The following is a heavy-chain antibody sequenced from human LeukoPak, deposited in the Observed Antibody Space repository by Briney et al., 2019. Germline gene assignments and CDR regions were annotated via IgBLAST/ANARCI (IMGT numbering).Heavy chain of an antibody. V-gene: IGHV3-23*01. CDR3: ARDLAWGAFDY. Sequence: PGRSLRLSCAASGFTFSSYGMNWVRQAPGKGLEWLSGVSPPGGGTYYADSVKGRFTISRDDSKNTLSLQMNSLRVEDTATYYCARDLAWGAFDYWGRGTLVTVS. J-gene: IGHJ4*02. CDR1: GFTFSSYG. CDR2: VSPPGGGT. D-gene: IGHD7-27*01.